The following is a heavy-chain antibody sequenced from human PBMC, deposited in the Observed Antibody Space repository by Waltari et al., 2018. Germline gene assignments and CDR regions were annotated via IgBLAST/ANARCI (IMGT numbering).Heavy chain of an antibody. D-gene: IGHD6-13*01. V-gene: IGHV4-59*01. CDR2: IYYSCRT. Sequence: QVQLQESGPGLVKPSETLSLTCTVSGGSISSYYWSWIRQPPGKGLEWIGYIYYSCRTNYYPSLKIRVTISVDTSKNQFSLNLSSVTAADTAVYYCAREGSGSSYYYYGMDVWGQGTTVTVSS. J-gene: IGHJ6*02. CDR3: AREGSGSSYYYYGMDV. CDR1: GGSISSYY.